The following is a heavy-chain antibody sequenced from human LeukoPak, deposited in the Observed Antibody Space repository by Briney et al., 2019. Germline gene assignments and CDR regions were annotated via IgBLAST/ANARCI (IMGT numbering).Heavy chain of an antibody. CDR3: ARYYGGLDY. Sequence: ASETLSITCSVGSVSSSGNYWIWIGPPPGKELERTGYIYYRGSTNYNPSLKNRVTLSVDTSKNQFSLKLSSVTAADTAVYYCARYYGGLDYWGHGTLVTVSS. J-gene: IGHJ4*01. CDR2: IYYRGST. V-gene: IGHV4-59*01. CDR1: SVSSSGNY. D-gene: IGHD4-23*01.